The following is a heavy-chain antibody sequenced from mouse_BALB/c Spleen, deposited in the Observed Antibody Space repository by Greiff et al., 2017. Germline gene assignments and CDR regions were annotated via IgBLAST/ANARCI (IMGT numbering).Heavy chain of an antibody. CDR2: ISNLAYSI. V-gene: IGHV5-15*02. CDR1: GFTFSDYG. Sequence: EVQLVESGGGLVQPGGSRKLSCAASGFTFSDYGMAWVRQAPGKGPEWVAFISNLAYSIYYADTVTGRFTISRENAKNTLYLEMSSLRSEDTAMYYCARGAKYYAMDYWGQGTSVTVSS. J-gene: IGHJ4*01. CDR3: ARGAKYYAMDY. D-gene: IGHD1-3*01.